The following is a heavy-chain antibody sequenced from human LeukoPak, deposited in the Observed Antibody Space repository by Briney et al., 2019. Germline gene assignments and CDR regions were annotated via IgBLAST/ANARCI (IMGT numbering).Heavy chain of an antibody. Sequence: GGSLRLSCAASGFNFNSYWMSWVRQAPGKGLECVANIKQDGSEIYFVDSVKGRFTISRDNAKSSLYLQMNSLRAEDTAVYYCARNYDWGQGTLVTVSS. CDR3: ARNYD. V-gene: IGHV3-7*04. J-gene: IGHJ4*02. D-gene: IGHD3-10*01. CDR1: GFNFNSYW. CDR2: IKQDGSEI.